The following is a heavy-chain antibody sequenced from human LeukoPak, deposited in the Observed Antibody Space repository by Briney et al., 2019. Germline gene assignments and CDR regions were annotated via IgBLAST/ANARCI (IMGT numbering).Heavy chain of an antibody. Sequence: GGSLRLSFAASGFTFSDYYMSWVRQAPGKGLDWVSYISSSGSTIYYADSVKGRFTISRDNAKNSLYLQMNSMRAEDTAVYYCARDRLRSRYDILTGYYYWGQGTLVTVSS. J-gene: IGHJ4*02. CDR2: ISSSGSTI. CDR1: GFTFSDYY. D-gene: IGHD3-9*01. V-gene: IGHV3-11*01. CDR3: ARDRLRSRYDILTGYYY.